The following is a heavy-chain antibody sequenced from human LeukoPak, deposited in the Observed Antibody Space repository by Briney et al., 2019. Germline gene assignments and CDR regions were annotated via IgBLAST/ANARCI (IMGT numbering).Heavy chain of an antibody. CDR2: ISAYNGNT. Sequence: GASVEVSCKASGYTFTSYGISWVRQAPGQGLEWMGWISAYNGNTNYAQKLQGRVTTTTDTSTSTAYMELRSLRSDDTAVYYCASQYWDDAFDIWGQGTMVTVSS. CDR3: ASQYWDDAFDI. V-gene: IGHV1-18*01. D-gene: IGHD2/OR15-2a*01. CDR1: GYTFTSYG. J-gene: IGHJ3*02.